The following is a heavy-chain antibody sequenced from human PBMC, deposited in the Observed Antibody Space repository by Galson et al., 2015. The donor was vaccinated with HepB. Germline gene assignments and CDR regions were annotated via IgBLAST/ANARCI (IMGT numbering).Heavy chain of an antibody. J-gene: IGHJ6*03. V-gene: IGHV3-30*18. CDR2: ISYDGSNK. CDR1: GFTFSSYG. CDR3: AKGGYCSGGSCYPRYMDV. D-gene: IGHD2-15*01. Sequence: SLRLSCAASGFTFSSYGMHWVRQAPGKGLEWVAVISYDGSNKYYADSVKGRFTISRDNSKNTLYLQMNSLRAEDTAVYYCAKGGYCSGGSCYPRYMDVWGKGTTVTVSS.